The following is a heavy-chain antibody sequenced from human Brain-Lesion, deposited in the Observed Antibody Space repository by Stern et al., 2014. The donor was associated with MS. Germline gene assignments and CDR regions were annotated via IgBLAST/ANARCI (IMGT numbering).Heavy chain of an antibody. Sequence: QDQLVQSGAEVKKPGASVKVSCKTSGYIFTGYYIHWVRQAPGQGREWMAWINPNTGGPKYAQKFQGRVTMSRDTSISTAYVELSSLTSDDTAVYYCARDQRGITIFGVVTDYYYLGMDVWGQGTTVTVSS. CDR1: GYIFTGYY. J-gene: IGHJ6*02. CDR3: ARDQRGITIFGVVTDYYYLGMDV. V-gene: IGHV1-2*02. CDR2: INPNTGGP. D-gene: IGHD3-3*01.